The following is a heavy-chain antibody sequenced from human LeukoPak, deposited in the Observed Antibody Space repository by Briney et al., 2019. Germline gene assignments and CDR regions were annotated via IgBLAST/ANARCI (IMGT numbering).Heavy chain of an antibody. D-gene: IGHD3-3*01. J-gene: IGHJ4*02. CDR2: INPNSGGT. CDR1: GYTFTGYY. Sequence: ASVKVSCKASGYTFTGYYMHWVRQAPGQGLEWMGWINPNSGGTNYAQKFQGRVTMTRDTSISTAYMELSRLRSDDTAVYYCARVFGVAATSLPLLHWGQGTLVTVSS. CDR3: ARVFGVAATSLPLLH. V-gene: IGHV1-2*02.